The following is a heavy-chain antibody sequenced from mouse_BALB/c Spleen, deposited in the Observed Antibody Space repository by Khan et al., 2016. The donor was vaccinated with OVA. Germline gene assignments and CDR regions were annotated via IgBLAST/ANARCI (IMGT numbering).Heavy chain of an antibody. CDR2: IWAGGST. CDR3: ARDTAYYGNYEAMDY. Sequence: QVQLKESGPGLVAPSQSLSITCSVSGFSLSNYGVNWVRQPPGKGLEWLGIIWAGGSTNYNSALMSKLSIRKDNAKSQVFLKMNSLQTDDTAMYXGARDTAYYGNYEAMDYWGQGTSVTVSS. V-gene: IGHV2-9*02. D-gene: IGHD2-10*01. CDR1: GFSLSNYG. J-gene: IGHJ4*01.